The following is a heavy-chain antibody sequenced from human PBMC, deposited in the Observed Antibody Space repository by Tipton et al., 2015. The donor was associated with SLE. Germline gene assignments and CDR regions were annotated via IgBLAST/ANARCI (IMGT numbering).Heavy chain of an antibody. J-gene: IGHJ3*02. V-gene: IGHV1-18*01. D-gene: IGHD3-10*01. Sequence: QLVQSGAEVKKPGASVKVSCKASGYTFTSYGISWVRQAPGQGLEWMGWISAYNGNTNYAQKLQGRVTMTRNTSISTAYMELSSLRSEDTAVYYCARALWPGTSLDAFDIWGQGTMVTVSS. CDR2: ISAYNGNT. CDR3: ARALWPGTSLDAFDI. CDR1: GYTFTSYG.